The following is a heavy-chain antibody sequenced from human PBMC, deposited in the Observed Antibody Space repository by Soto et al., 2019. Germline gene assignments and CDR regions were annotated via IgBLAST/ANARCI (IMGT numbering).Heavy chain of an antibody. Sequence: QVQLVESGGGVVQPGRSLRLSCAASGFTFSSYGMHWVRQAPGKGLEWVAVIWYDGSNKYYADSVKGRFTISRDNSKNTLYLQMNSLRAEDTAVNYCARYTSTHYYYYGMDVWGQGTTVTVSS. CDR3: ARYTSTHYYYYGMDV. V-gene: IGHV3-33*01. CDR2: IWYDGSNK. J-gene: IGHJ6*02. CDR1: GFTFSSYG.